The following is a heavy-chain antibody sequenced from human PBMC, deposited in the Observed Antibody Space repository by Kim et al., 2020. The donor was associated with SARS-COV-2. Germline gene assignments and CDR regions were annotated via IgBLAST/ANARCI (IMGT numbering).Heavy chain of an antibody. CDR1: GFTVSSNY. V-gene: IGHV3-53*01. D-gene: IGHD1-26*01. CDR2: IYSGGST. CDR3: ARDCGRYYGMDV. Sequence: GGSLRLSCAASGFTVSSNYMSWVRQAPGKGLEWVSVIYSGGSTYYADSVKGRFTISRDNSKNTLYLQMNSLRAEDTAVYYCARDCGRYYGMDVWGQGTTVTVSS. J-gene: IGHJ6*02.